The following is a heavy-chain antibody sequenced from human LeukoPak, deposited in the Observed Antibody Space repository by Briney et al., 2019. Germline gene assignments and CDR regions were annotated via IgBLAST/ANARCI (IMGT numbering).Heavy chain of an antibody. V-gene: IGHV4-59*08. Sequence: SETLSLTCTVSGGSISSYYWSWIRQPPGKGLGWIGYIYYSGSTNYNPSLKSRVTISVDTSKNQFSLKLSSVTAADTAVYYCARLVRFGENDAFDIWGQGTMVTVSS. J-gene: IGHJ3*02. CDR2: IYYSGST. D-gene: IGHD3-10*01. CDR1: GGSISSYY. CDR3: ARLVRFGENDAFDI.